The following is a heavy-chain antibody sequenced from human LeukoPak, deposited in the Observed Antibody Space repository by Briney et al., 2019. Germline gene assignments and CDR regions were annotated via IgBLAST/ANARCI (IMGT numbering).Heavy chain of an antibody. D-gene: IGHD3-3*01. J-gene: IGHJ4*02. Sequence: GASVKVSCKASGYTFTSYSLHWVRQAPGQRLEWMGWINPGNGKTKYPQTFQGRVTISRDTSASTAYMELRSLRSEDTAAYYCTLFDYDSWSAYLHWGQGALVTVSS. CDR2: INPGNGKT. CDR3: TLFDYDSWSAYLH. V-gene: IGHV1-3*01. CDR1: GYTFTSYS.